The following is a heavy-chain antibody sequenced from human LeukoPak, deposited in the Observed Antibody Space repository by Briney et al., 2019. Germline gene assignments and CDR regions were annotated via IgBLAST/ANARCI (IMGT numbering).Heavy chain of an antibody. Sequence: PGRALRLSCAASGFTFSSYWMSWVRQAPGKGLEWVANIKQDGSEKYYVDSVKGRFTISRDNAKNSLYLQMNSLRAEDTAVYYCARDDYGSGSYYNSPSTDYYYGMDVWGQGTTVTVSS. CDR1: GFTFSSYW. D-gene: IGHD3-10*01. V-gene: IGHV3-7*03. CDR3: ARDDYGSGSYYNSPSTDYYYGMDV. J-gene: IGHJ6*02. CDR2: IKQDGSEK.